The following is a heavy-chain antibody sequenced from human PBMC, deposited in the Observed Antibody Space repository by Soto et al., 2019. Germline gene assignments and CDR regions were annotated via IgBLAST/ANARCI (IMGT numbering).Heavy chain of an antibody. CDR3: ARGVLSGWFLDY. CDR2: IYYSGST. V-gene: IGHV4-59*01. D-gene: IGHD6-19*01. Sequence: PSETLSLTCTVSGGSISSYYWSWIRQPPGKGLEWIGYIYYSGSTNYNPSLKSRVTISVDTSKNQFSLKLSSVTAADTAVYYCARGVLSGWFLDYWGQGTLVTVS. CDR1: GGSISSYY. J-gene: IGHJ4*02.